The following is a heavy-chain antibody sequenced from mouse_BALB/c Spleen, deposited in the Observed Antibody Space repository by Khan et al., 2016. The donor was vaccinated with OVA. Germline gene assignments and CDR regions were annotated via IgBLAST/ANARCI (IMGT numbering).Heavy chain of an antibody. J-gene: IGHJ1*01. D-gene: IGHD1-1*01. V-gene: IGHV3-6*02. CDR3: TRGGAVVPYWYFDV. CDR1: GYSITSGYR. Sequence: EVQLQESGPGLVKPSQSLSLTCSVTGYSITSGYRWNWIRQFPGNKLEWMGYISYDGGNNYNPSLKNRISITRDTSKRQFFLKLNSVTTEDTATYDCTRGGAVVPYWYFDVWGAGTTVTVSS. CDR2: ISYDGGN.